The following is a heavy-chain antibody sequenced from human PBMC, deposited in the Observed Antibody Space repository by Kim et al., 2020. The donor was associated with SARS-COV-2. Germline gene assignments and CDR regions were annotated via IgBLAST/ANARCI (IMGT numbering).Heavy chain of an antibody. CDR1: GFTFSSYG. V-gene: IGHV3-33*01. CDR2: IWNDGGNK. J-gene: IGHJ4*02. Sequence: GGSLRLSCAASGFTFSSYGMHWVRQAPGKGLEWVAAIWNDGGNKYYADSVKGRFTISRDNSKNTLYLQMNSLRAEDTAVYYCARAVDTAMVNHVDYWGQGTLVTVSS. D-gene: IGHD5-18*01. CDR3: ARAVDTAMVNHVDY.